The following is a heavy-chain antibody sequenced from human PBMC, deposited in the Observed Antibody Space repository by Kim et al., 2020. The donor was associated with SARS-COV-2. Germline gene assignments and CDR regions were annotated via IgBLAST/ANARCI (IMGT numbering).Heavy chain of an antibody. V-gene: IGHV3-7*03. J-gene: IGHJ4*02. Sequence: GGSLRLSCAASGFTFSSYWMSWVRQAPGKGLEWVANIKQDGSEKYYVDSVKGRFTISRDNAKNSLYLQMNSLRAEDTAVYYCARGSIAVARSEYFDYWGQGTLVTVSS. CDR3: ARGSIAVARSEYFDY. D-gene: IGHD6-19*01. CDR1: GFTFSSYW. CDR2: IKQDGSEK.